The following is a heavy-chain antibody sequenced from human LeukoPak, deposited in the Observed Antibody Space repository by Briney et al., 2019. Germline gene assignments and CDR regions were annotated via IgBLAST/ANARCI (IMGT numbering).Heavy chain of an antibody. V-gene: IGHV3-23*01. CDR3: AKAGNIRFDY. CDR2: IGGSGGAI. J-gene: IGHJ4*02. CDR1: GFTFSRYA. Sequence: GGSLRLSCAASGFTFSRYAMSWVRQAPGKGLQWVSEIGGSGGAIYYADSVRGRFTVSRDNSKNTLYLQMNSLRAEDTAVYYCAKAGNIRFDYWGQGTLVTVSS. D-gene: IGHD2/OR15-2a*01.